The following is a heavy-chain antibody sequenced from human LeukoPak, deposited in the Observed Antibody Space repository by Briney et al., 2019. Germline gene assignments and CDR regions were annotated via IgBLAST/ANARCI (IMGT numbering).Heavy chain of an antibody. J-gene: IGHJ5*02. CDR2: ISSASNTI. Sequence: GSLRLSCAASGFTFSSYSMNWVRQAPGKGLEWVSYISSASNTIYYADSVKGRFTISRDNAKNSLYLQMNSLRAEDTAMYYCARDGWFGDYNWFDPWGQGTLVTVSS. CDR3: ARDGWFGDYNWFDP. D-gene: IGHD3-10*01. V-gene: IGHV3-48*01. CDR1: GFTFSSYS.